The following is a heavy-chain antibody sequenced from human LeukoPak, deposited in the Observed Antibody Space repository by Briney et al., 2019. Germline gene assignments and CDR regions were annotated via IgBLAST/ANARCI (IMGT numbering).Heavy chain of an antibody. Sequence: ASVKVSCKASGYTFTSYAMNWERQAPGQGLEWMGWINTNTGNPTYAQGFTGRFVFSLDTSVSTAYLQISSLKAEDTAVYYCVAGDSSDLDYWGQGTLVTVSS. CDR3: VAGDSSDLDY. CDR2: INTNTGNP. CDR1: GYTFTSYA. J-gene: IGHJ4*02. D-gene: IGHD3-22*01. V-gene: IGHV7-4-1*02.